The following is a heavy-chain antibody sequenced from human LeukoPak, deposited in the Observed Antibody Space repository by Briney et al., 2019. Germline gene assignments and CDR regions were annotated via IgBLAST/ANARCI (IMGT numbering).Heavy chain of an antibody. D-gene: IGHD6-19*01. CDR1: GYTFTDYY. V-gene: IGHV1-69-2*01. Sequence: ASVKISCKVSGYTFTDYYMHWVQQAPGKGLEWMGLVDPEDGETIYAEKFQGRVTITADTSTDTAYMELSSLRSEDTAVYYCATDFGYSSGWLFDYWGQGTLVTVSS. CDR2: VDPEDGET. J-gene: IGHJ4*02. CDR3: ATDFGYSSGWLFDY.